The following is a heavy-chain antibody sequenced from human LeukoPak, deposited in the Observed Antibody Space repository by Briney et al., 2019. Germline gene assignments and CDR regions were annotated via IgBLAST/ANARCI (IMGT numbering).Heavy chain of an antibody. Sequence: VXVSCKASGYTFIXYGITWVRQAPGQGLEWMGWISAYNGDTNYAQKLQGRVTMTTDTSTSTAYMDLRSLRSDDTAVYYCARDMRSVYTSAWYEDYWGQGTLVTVSS. J-gene: IGHJ4*02. CDR2: ISAYNGDT. D-gene: IGHD6-19*01. CDR3: ARDMRSVYTSAWYEDY. CDR1: GYTFIXYG. V-gene: IGHV1-18*01.